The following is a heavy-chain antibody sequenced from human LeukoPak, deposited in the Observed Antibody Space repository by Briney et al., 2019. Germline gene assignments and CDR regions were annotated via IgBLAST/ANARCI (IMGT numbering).Heavy chain of an antibody. V-gene: IGHV3-21*01. D-gene: IGHD4-11*01. CDR3: TRDPTQYLRYGYFDY. J-gene: IGHJ4*02. CDR1: GFTFSSSP. CDR2: INNVGSHI. Sequence: PGGSLRLSCAASGFTFSSSPMNWVRQAPGKGLEWVSSINNVGSHIYYAGSVRGRFTISRDNAKNSLYLQMSSLRAEDTAVYYCTRDPTQYLRYGYFDYWGQGTLVTVSS.